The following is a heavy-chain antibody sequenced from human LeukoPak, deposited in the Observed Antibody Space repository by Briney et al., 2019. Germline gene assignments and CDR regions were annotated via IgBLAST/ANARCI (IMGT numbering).Heavy chain of an antibody. CDR1: GYTFTTLD. J-gene: IGHJ4*02. CDR2: IIPIFGTA. D-gene: IGHD3-22*01. Sequence: SVKVSCKASGYTFTTLDINWVRQAPGQWLEWMGGIIPIFGTANYAQKFQGRVTITADESTSTAYMELSSLRSEDTAVYYCARTTYYYDSSGYYYDYWGQGTLATVSS. CDR3: ARTTYYYDSSGYYYDY. V-gene: IGHV1-69*13.